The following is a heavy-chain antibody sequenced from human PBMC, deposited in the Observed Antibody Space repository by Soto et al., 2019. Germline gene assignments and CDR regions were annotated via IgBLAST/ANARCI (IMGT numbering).Heavy chain of an antibody. CDR3: ATNYDFWSGLRYYFDY. CDR2: FDPEDGET. D-gene: IGHD3-3*01. J-gene: IGHJ4*02. Sequence: MVTNKVTGTTPTELSTPWLQQAPGKGLEWMGGFDPEDGETIYAQKFQGRVTMTEDTSTDTAYMELSSLRSEDTAVYYCATNYDFWSGLRYYFDYWGQGTLVTLSS. CDR1: GTTPTELS. V-gene: IGHV1-24*01.